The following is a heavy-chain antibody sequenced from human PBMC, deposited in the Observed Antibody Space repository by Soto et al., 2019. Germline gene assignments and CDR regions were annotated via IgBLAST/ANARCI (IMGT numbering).Heavy chain of an antibody. CDR1: GFTFSSYG. Sequence: QVQLVESGGGVVQPGRSLRLSCAASGFTFSSYGMHWVRQAPGKGLEWVAVIWYDGSNKYYADSVKGRFTISRDNSKNTLYLQMNSLRAEDTAVYYCARDLVPEGQTTNHTAMSLQDYYYYGMDVWGQGTTVTVSS. CDR3: ARDLVPEGQTTNHTAMSLQDYYYYGMDV. D-gene: IGHD5-18*01. J-gene: IGHJ6*02. CDR2: IWYDGSNK. V-gene: IGHV3-33*01.